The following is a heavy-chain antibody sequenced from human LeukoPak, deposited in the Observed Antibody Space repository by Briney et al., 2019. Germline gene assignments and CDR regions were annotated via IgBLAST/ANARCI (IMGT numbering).Heavy chain of an antibody. CDR1: GGSISGSY. V-gene: IGHV4-59*01. Sequence: TSETLSLTCTVSGGSISGSYWSWIRQPPGKGLEWIGYVYYRGNTNYNPSLKSRVTISVDMSKNQFSLKLRSVTAADTAVYYCARTGYSSDYYGMDVWGQGTTVTVSS. CDR2: VYYRGNT. J-gene: IGHJ6*02. CDR3: ARTGYSSDYYGMDV. D-gene: IGHD6-25*01.